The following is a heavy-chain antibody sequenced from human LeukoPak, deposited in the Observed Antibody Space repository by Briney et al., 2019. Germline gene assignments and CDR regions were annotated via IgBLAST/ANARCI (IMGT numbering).Heavy chain of an antibody. CDR2: ISSSSTYI. Sequence: GGSLRLSCVASGFTFSTYTIGWLRQAPGKGLEWVASISSSSTYIYYADSVKGRFTISRDNAKNSLSLQMSSLRAEDTAVYYCARDMPPNCSGGSCYFDSWGQETRVTVSS. CDR1: GFTFSTYT. CDR3: ARDMPPNCSGGSCYFDS. V-gene: IGHV3-21*01. J-gene: IGHJ4*02. D-gene: IGHD2-15*01.